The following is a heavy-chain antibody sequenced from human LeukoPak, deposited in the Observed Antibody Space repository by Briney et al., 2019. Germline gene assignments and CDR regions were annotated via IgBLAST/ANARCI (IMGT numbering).Heavy chain of an antibody. Sequence: PGGSLRLSCAASGFTFSSYWMSWVRQAPGKGLEWVANIKQDGSEEVYVDSVKGRFTNSRDNAKNSLFLQMNTLRAEDTAVYYCARDPYSSTWSYGMDVWGQGTTVTVSS. V-gene: IGHV3-7*05. CDR2: IKQDGSEE. J-gene: IGHJ6*02. CDR1: GFTFSSYW. D-gene: IGHD6-6*01. CDR3: ARDPYSSTWSYGMDV.